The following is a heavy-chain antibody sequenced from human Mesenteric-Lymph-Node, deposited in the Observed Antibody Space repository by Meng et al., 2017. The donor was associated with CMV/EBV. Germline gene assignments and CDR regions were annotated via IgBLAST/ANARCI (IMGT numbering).Heavy chain of an antibody. CDR2: ISGYDGRA. D-gene: IGHD2-2*01. J-gene: IGHJ3*02. CDR3: ARDAIVVVSPTTRDAFDI. V-gene: IGHV1-18*01. CDR1: GYTFTSFG. Sequence: ASVKVSCKASGYTFTSFGISWLRQAPGQGLEWLGWISGYDGRANYAQKVQDRVSLTMDKFTGTTYMELRSLRSDDTAVYYCARDAIVVVSPTTRDAFDIWGQGTLVTVSS.